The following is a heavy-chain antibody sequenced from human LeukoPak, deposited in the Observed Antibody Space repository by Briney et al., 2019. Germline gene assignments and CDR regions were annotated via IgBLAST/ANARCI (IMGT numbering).Heavy chain of an antibody. CDR3: AKDAGYGDSINWFDP. V-gene: IGHV3-30*02. Sequence: GGSLRLSCAASGFTVSSNYMSWVRQAPGKGLEWVAFIRFDGTNEYYADSVKGRFTISRDNSKNTLYLQMNTLRAEDTAVYYCAKDAGYGDSINWFDPWGQGTLVTVSS. J-gene: IGHJ5*02. D-gene: IGHD4-17*01. CDR2: IRFDGTNE. CDR1: GFTVSSNY.